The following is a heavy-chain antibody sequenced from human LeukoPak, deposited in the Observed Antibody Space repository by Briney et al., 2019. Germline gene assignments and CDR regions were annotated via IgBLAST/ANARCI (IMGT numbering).Heavy chain of an antibody. V-gene: IGHV1-18*01. Sequence: GASVKVSGKASGYTFTSYGISWVRQAPGQGLEWMGWISAYNGNTNYAQKLQGRVTMTTDTSTSTAYMELRSLRSDDTAVYYCARAGIYSSSWYGWDYWGQGVLVSVSS. CDR1: GYTFTSYG. CDR2: ISAYNGNT. CDR3: ARAGIYSSSWYGWDY. J-gene: IGHJ4*02. D-gene: IGHD6-13*01.